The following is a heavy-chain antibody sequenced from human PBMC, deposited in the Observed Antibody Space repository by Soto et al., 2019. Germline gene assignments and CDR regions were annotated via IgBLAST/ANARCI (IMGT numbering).Heavy chain of an antibody. V-gene: IGHV3-11*01. Sequence: PGGSLRLSCAASGFTFSDYYMSWIRQAPGKGLEWVSYISSSGSTIYYADSVKGRFTISRDNAKNSLYLQMNSLRAEDTAVYYCARDRSEWLRYLKNQNWFDPWGQGTLVTVSS. D-gene: IGHD5-12*01. J-gene: IGHJ5*02. CDR1: GFTFSDYY. CDR2: ISSSGSTI. CDR3: ARDRSEWLRYLKNQNWFDP.